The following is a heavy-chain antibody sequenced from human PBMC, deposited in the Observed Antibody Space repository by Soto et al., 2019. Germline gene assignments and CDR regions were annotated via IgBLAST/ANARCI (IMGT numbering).Heavy chain of an antibody. J-gene: IGHJ4*02. D-gene: IGHD6-6*01. Sequence: EVQLVQSGAEVKKPGESLRISCQGSGYSFTSSWISWVRQMPGEGLEWMGRIDPSDSYINYSPSFQGRVTISADKSISTAYLHWSSLKASDTAMYYCARRGSSSSFFYDSWGQGTLVTVSS. CDR3: ARRGSSSSFFYDS. V-gene: IGHV5-10-1*03. CDR2: IDPSDSYI. CDR1: GYSFTSSW.